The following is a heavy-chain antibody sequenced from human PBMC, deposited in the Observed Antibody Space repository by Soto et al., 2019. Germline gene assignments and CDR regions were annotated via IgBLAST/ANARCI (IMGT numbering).Heavy chain of an antibody. V-gene: IGHV3-72*01. CDR1: GFTFSDHY. J-gene: IGHJ4*02. Sequence: EVQLVESGGGLVQPGGSLRLSCAASGFTFSDHYMDWVRQAPGKGLEWVGRIRNRPNSSTTQYAGSVKGRLAVLTGDSGNVAYLQQINLRTEDAAVYYCVRDSPGGFYFDYWGQGAQVSVSS. CDR3: VRDSPGGFYFDY. CDR2: IRNRPNSSTT.